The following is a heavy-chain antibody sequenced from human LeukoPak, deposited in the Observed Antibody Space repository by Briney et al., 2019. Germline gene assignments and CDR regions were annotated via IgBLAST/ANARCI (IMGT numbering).Heavy chain of an antibody. J-gene: IGHJ4*02. CDR1: GYTFTGYY. Sequence: ASVKVSCKASGYTFTGYYMHWVRQAPGQGLEWMGWINPNSGGTNYAQKFQGRVTMTRDTSISTAYMELSRLRSDDTAVYYCARDLDIAAAGTNFDYWGQGTLVTVSS. CDR3: ARDLDIAAAGTNFDY. D-gene: IGHD6-13*01. V-gene: IGHV1-2*02. CDR2: INPNSGGT.